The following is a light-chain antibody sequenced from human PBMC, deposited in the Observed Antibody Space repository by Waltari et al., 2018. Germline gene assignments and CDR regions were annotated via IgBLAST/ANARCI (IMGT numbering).Light chain of an antibody. CDR3: QQSYSNPPWT. J-gene: IGKJ1*01. V-gene: IGKV1-39*01. CDR2: GAT. Sequence: IQMTQSPSSLSASIGDRVIIPCRASETVNSDLNWFQQKAGKAPSLLIYGATTLESGVPARFSGSGSGTEFTLTISSLQPEDFATYICQQSYSNPPWTFGQGTKVEVK. CDR1: ETVNSD.